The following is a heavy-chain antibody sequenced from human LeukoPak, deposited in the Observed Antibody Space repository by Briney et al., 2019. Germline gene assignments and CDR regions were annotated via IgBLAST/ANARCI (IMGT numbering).Heavy chain of an antibody. CDR2: ISSSSSYI. CDR1: GFTSSSYS. D-gene: IGHD1-1*01. Sequence: GGSLRLSCAASGFTSSSYSMNWVRQAPGKGLEWVSSISSSSSYIYYADSVKGRFTISRDNAKNSLYLQMNSLRAEDTAVYYCARDGELERVDAFDIWGQGTMVTVSS. V-gene: IGHV3-21*01. CDR3: ARDGELERVDAFDI. J-gene: IGHJ3*02.